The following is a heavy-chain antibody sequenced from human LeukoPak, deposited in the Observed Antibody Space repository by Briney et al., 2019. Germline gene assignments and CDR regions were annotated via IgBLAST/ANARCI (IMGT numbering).Heavy chain of an antibody. V-gene: IGHV3-66*01. D-gene: IGHD2-15*01. CDR2: IFSGRNT. CDR3: ARTVPGYCSGGSCLGY. Sequence: GGSLRLSCAASGFTVSSNYMSWVRQAPGKGLDWVSVIFSGRNTYYEDSVKGRFTISTDNSKNTLDLQMNSLRAEDTAVYYCARTVPGYCSGGSCLGYWGQGTLVTVSS. J-gene: IGHJ4*02. CDR1: GFTVSSNY.